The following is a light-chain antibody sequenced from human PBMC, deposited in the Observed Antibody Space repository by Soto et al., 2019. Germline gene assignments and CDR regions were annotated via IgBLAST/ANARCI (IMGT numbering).Light chain of an antibody. V-gene: IGLV2-8*01. CDR3: ASYAGGKVL. J-gene: IGLJ2*01. Sequence: QSALTQPPSASGSTRQSVTISCTGTSSDVGGYNYVSWYQQHPGKAPKLMISEVSKRPSGVPDRFSGSKSGNTASLTVSGLQAEDEADYYCASYAGGKVLFGGGTKLTVL. CDR1: SSDVGGYNY. CDR2: EVS.